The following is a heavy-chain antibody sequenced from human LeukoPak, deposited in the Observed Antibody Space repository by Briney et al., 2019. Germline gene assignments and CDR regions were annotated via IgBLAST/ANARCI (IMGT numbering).Heavy chain of an antibody. J-gene: IGHJ4*02. CDR2: ISGHNGHT. CDR1: GYTFTSYG. CDR3: ARGPGIAVAGVFDY. Sequence: ASVKVSCKASGYTFTSYGINWVRQAPGQGLEWMGWISGHNGHTNYVQKMQGRVTMTTNTSTNTAYMELRNLTSDDTAVYYCARGPGIAVAGVFDYWGQGSLVTVSS. V-gene: IGHV1-18*04. D-gene: IGHD6-19*01.